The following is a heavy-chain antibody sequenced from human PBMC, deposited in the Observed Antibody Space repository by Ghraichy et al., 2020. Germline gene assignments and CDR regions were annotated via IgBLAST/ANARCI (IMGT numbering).Heavy chain of an antibody. V-gene: IGHV4-30-2*01. J-gene: IGHJ4*02. D-gene: IGHD3-22*01. CDR3: ASVYSSGYGNSNWDYFDY. CDR1: GGSISSGGYS. Sequence: LSLTCAVSGGSISSGGYSWSWIRQPPGKGLEWIGYIYHSGSTYYNPSLNSRVTISVDRSKNQFSLKLSSVTAADTDVYYCASVYSSGYGNSNWDYFDYWGQGTLVTVSS. CDR2: IYHSGST.